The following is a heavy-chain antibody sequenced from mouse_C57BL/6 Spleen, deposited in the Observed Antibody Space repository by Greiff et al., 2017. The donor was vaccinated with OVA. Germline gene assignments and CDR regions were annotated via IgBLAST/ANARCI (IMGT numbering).Heavy chain of an antibody. V-gene: IGHV5-17*01. CDR3: AKNDYDGGGWYFDV. Sequence: EVQLVESGGGLVKPGGSLKLSCAASGFTFSDYGMHWVRQAPEKGLEWVAYISSGSSTIYYADTVKGRFTISRDNAKNTLFLQMTSLRSEDTAMYYCAKNDYDGGGWYFDVWGTGTTVTVSS. J-gene: IGHJ1*03. CDR1: GFTFSDYG. CDR2: ISSGSSTI. D-gene: IGHD2-4*01.